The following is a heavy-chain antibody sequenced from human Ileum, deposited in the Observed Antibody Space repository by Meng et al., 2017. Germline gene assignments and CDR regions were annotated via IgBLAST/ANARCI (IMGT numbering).Heavy chain of an antibody. CDR2: SSGDGSGT. CDR3: AREGFDGTNYYLAY. Sequence: RVESGGRVAQPRGSLMSPCATSGDKFSHYWIHWVRQVPGKGLVGVARSSGDGSGTTYAASVKGRFAISRDNAQNTAYLQIHSLTGEDTAVYFCAREGFDGTNYYLAYWGQGTLVTVSS. D-gene: IGHD1-7*01. J-gene: IGHJ4*02. V-gene: IGHV3-74*01. CDR1: GDKFSHYW.